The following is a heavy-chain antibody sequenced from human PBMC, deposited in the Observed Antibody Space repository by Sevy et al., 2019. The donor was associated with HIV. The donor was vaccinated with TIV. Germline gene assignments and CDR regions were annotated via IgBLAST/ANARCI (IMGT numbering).Heavy chain of an antibody. CDR2: IYYSGST. V-gene: IGHV4-31*03. J-gene: IGHJ5*02. CDR1: GGSISGGGYY. CDR3: ARADKDYDFWSGYPPTWFDP. D-gene: IGHD3-3*01. Sequence: SETLSLTCTVSGGSISGGGYYWSWIRQHPGKGLEWIGYIYYSGSTYYNPSLKSRVTISVDTSKNQFSLKLSSVTAADTAVYYCARADKDYDFWSGYPPTWFDPWGQGTLVNVSS.